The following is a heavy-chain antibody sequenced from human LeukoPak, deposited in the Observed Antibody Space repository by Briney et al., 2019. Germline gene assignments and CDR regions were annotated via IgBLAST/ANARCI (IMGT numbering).Heavy chain of an antibody. Sequence: ASVKVSCKASGYTFTSYGISWVRQAPGQGLEWMGWISAYNGNTNYAQKLQGRVTMTTDTSTSTAYMELRSLRSDDTAVYYCARDRRAVGWLQLNLDYWGQGTLVTVSS. CDR1: GYTFTSYG. V-gene: IGHV1-18*01. CDR2: ISAYNGNT. J-gene: IGHJ4*02. CDR3: ARDRRAVGWLQLNLDY. D-gene: IGHD5-24*01.